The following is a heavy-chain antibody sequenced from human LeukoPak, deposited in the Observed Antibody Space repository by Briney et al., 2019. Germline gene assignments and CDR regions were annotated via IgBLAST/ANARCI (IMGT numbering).Heavy chain of an antibody. CDR2: ISGSGGST. V-gene: IGHV3-23*01. CDR3: AKAESSHCSGGSCLVVDY. CDR1: GFTFSSYA. J-gene: IGHJ4*02. Sequence: GGSLRLSCAASGFTFSSYAMHWVRQAPGKGLEWVSAISGSGGSTYYADSVKGRFTISRDNSKNTLYLQMNSLRAEDTAVYYCAKAESSHCSGGSCLVVDYWGQGTLVTVSS. D-gene: IGHD2-15*01.